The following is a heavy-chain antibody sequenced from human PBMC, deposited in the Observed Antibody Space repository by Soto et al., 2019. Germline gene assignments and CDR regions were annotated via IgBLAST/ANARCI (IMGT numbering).Heavy chain of an antibody. D-gene: IGHD2-8*01. CDR3: ARGATSRGYCTNGVCYGSGYYYMDV. CDR2: IYYSGST. V-gene: IGHV4-59*01. J-gene: IGHJ6*03. CDR1: GGSISSYY. Sequence: SETLSLTCTVSGGSISSYYWSWIRQPPGKGLEWIGYIYYSGSTNYNPSLKSRVTISVDTSKNQFSLKLSSVTAADTAVYYCARGATSRGYCTNGVCYGSGYYYMDVWGKGTTVTVSS.